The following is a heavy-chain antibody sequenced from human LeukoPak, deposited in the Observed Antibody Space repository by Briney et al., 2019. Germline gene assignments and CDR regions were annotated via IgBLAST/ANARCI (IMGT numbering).Heavy chain of an antibody. CDR2: ISGSGGST. CDR1: GFTFSSYA. Sequence: GGSLRLSCAASGFTFSSYAMSWVRQAPGEGLEWVSAISGSGGSTYYADSVKGRFTISRDNAKNSLYLQMNSLRAEDTAVYYCARVGYGGNSEHAFDIWGRGTMVTVSS. V-gene: IGHV3-23*01. J-gene: IGHJ3*02. CDR3: ARVGYGGNSEHAFDI. D-gene: IGHD4-23*01.